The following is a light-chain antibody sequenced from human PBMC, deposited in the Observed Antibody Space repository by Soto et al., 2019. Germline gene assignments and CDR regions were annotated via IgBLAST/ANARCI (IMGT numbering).Light chain of an antibody. Sequence: QSVLTQPPSASGSPGQSATISCTGTSSDVGRYNFVSWYQHHPGKAPKLLIYDVNKRPSGVPDRFSGSKSGNTASLTVSGLQVEDEADYYCDSYAGSNNHVFGTGTKVTVL. J-gene: IGLJ1*01. CDR1: SSDVGRYNF. V-gene: IGLV2-8*01. CDR3: DSYAGSNNHV. CDR2: DVN.